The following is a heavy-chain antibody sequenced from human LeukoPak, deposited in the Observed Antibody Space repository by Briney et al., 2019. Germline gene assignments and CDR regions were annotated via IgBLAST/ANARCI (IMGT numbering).Heavy chain of an antibody. Sequence: GGSLRLSCAASGFTFSSYGMHWVRQAPGKGLEWVAFIRYDGSNKYYTDSVKGRFTISRDNSKNTLYLQMNSLRAEDTAVYYCAKGRGWEASYYYFYMDVWGKGTTVTISS. V-gene: IGHV3-30*02. CDR2: IRYDGSNK. J-gene: IGHJ6*03. D-gene: IGHD1-26*01. CDR1: GFTFSSYG. CDR3: AKGRGWEASYYYFYMDV.